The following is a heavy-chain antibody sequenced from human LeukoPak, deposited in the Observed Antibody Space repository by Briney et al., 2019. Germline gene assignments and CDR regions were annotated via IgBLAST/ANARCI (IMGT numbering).Heavy chain of an antibody. CDR3: ARLGLEVGGPNWFDP. CDR2: IRQDGNER. CDR1: GITFSSYW. V-gene: IGHV3-7*01. D-gene: IGHD1-1*01. Sequence: GGSLRLSCAASGITFSSYWMTWVRQPPGKGLERVAIIRQDGNERIYGEFVEGRFTVSRDNAKNSLYLQMNSLRVEDTAVYYCARLGLEVGGPNWFDPWGQGTLVTVSS. J-gene: IGHJ5*02.